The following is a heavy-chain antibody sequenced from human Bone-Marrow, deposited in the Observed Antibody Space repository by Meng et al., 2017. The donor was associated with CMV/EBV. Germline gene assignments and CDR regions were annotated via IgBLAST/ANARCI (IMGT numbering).Heavy chain of an antibody. J-gene: IGHJ4*02. CDR1: GFTFSSYW. CDR2: IKQDGSEK. CDR3: ASRYSSSRTHQHY. D-gene: IGHD6-13*01. Sequence: GGSLRLSCAASGFTFSSYWMSWVRQAPGKGLEWVANIKQDGSEKYYVDSVKGRFTITRDTDKNSLYLQMNSLRAEDKAVYYCASRYSSSRTHQHYWGQGTLVTVYS. V-gene: IGHV3-7*01.